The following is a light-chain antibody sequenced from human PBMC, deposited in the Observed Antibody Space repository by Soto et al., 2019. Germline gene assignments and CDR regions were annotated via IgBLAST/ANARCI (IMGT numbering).Light chain of an antibody. CDR2: SNN. J-gene: IGLJ1*01. Sequence: QSVLTQPPSASGTPGQRVTISCSGSSSNIGSNTVNWYQQLPGTAPKLLIYSNNQRPSGVPDRLSGSKSGTSASLAISGLQSEDGADYYCAAGDDSLNGPHYVFXTGTKVTVL. V-gene: IGLV1-44*01. CDR1: SSNIGSNT. CDR3: AAGDDSLNGPHYV.